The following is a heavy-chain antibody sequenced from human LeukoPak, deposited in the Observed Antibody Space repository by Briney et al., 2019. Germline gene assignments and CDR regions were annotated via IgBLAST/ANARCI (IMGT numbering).Heavy chain of an antibody. CDR2: INHSGST. V-gene: IGHV4-34*01. CDR1: GGSFSSYY. CDR3: ARGIAAAGGFDY. D-gene: IGHD6-13*01. Sequence: PSETLSLTCAVYGGSFSSYYWSWIRQPPGKGLEWIGEINHSGSTNYNPSLKSRVTISVDTSKNQFSLKLSSVTAADTAVYYCARGIAAAGGFDYWGQGTLVTVSS. J-gene: IGHJ4*02.